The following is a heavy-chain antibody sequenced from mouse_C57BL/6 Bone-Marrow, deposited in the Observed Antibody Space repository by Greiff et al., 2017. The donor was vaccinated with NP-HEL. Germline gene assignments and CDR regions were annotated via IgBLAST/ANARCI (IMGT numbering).Heavy chain of an antibody. D-gene: IGHD6-1*01. Sequence: EVKLMESVAELVRPGASVKLSCTASGFNIKNTYMHWLKQRPEQGLEWIGRIDPANGNTKYAPKFQGKATITADTSSNTAYLQLSSLTSEDTAIYYCARGGCHDGYWYFDVWGTGTTVTVSS. CDR2: IDPANGNT. CDR1: GFNIKNTY. CDR3: ARGGCHDGYWYFDV. J-gene: IGHJ1*03. V-gene: IGHV14-3*01.